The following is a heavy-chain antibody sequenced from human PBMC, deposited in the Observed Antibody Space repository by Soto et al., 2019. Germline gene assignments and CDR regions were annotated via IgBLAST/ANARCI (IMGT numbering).Heavy chain of an antibody. CDR3: ARDQQYRFDF. CDR1: GYTFTTFG. D-gene: IGHD5-18*01. Sequence: ASVKVSCKASGYTFTTFGISWVRQAPGQGLEWMGWISAYSGNTNYAQNLQDRVTMTRDTSTGTAYMELRSLRSDDTAMYYCARDQQYRFDFWGQGTQVTVSS. V-gene: IGHV1-18*01. J-gene: IGHJ4*02. CDR2: ISAYSGNT.